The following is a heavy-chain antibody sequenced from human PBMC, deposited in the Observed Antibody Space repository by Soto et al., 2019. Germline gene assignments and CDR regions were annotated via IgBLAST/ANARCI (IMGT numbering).Heavy chain of an antibody. CDR3: AKDRVSAYYYYYGMDV. D-gene: IGHD3-3*01. J-gene: IGHJ6*02. CDR2: ISGSGSST. V-gene: IGHV3-23*01. Sequence: PGGSLRLSCAASAFTFSSYAMTWVRQAPGKGLEWVSGISGSGSSTYYADSVKGRFTISRDNSKNTLYLQMNSLRAEDTAVYYCAKDRVSAYYYYYGMDVWGQGATVTVS. CDR1: AFTFSSYA.